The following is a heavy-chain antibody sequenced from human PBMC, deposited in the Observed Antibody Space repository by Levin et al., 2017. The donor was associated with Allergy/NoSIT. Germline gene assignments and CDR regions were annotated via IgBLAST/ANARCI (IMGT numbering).Heavy chain of an antibody. J-gene: IGHJ4*02. CDR1: GASISSTNW. V-gene: IGHV4-4*02. CDR2: MYHSGDT. Sequence: GSLRLSCAVSGASISSTNWWTWVRQPPGKGLEWIGEMYHSGDTNYNPSLKSRVTMSVDKSKNQFFLKLTSVTAADTAVYYCARDLMYGPLAFWGQGTLVIVSS. D-gene: IGHD2-8*01. CDR3: ARDLMYGPLAF.